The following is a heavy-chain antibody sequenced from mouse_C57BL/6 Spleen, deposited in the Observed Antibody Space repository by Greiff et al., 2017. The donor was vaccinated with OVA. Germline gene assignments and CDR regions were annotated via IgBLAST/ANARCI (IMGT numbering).Heavy chain of an antibody. CDR3: TRGDYGSSYRYFDV. J-gene: IGHJ1*03. Sequence: VQLQQSGAELVRPGASVTLSCKASGYTFTDYEMHWVKQTPVHGLEWIGAIDPETGGTAYNQKFKGKAILTADKSSSTAYMELRSLTSEDSAVYYSTRGDYGSSYRYFDVWGTGTTVTVSS. V-gene: IGHV1-15*01. CDR1: GYTFTDYE. D-gene: IGHD1-1*01. CDR2: IDPETGGT.